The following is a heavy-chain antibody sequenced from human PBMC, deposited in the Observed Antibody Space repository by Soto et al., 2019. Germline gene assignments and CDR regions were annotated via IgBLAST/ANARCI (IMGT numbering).Heavy chain of an antibody. J-gene: IGHJ4*02. CDR3: ARDVLTSMSTDY. CDR1: GYTFTSYD. V-gene: IGHV1-8*01. CDR2: MNPNSGNT. Sequence: QVQLVQSGDEVKKHGASVKVSCKASGYTFTSYDINWVRQATGQGLEWMGWMNPNSGNTGYAQKFQGRVTMTRNTSISTAYMELSSLRSEDTAVYYCARDVLTSMSTDYWGQGTLVTVSS.